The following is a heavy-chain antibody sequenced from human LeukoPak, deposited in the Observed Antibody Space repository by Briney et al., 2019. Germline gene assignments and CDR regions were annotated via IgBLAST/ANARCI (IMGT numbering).Heavy chain of an antibody. D-gene: IGHD6-19*01. CDR1: GFTFSDYS. Sequence: GGSLRLSCAASGFTFSDYSMHWVRQAPGKGLEWVLYISSSGSTIYYADSVKGRFTISRDNAKNSLYLQMNSLRAEDTAVYYCARGWYNSGYYCDYWGQGTLVTVSS. V-gene: IGHV3-48*04. CDR2: ISSSGSTI. CDR3: ARGWYNSGYYCDY. J-gene: IGHJ4*02.